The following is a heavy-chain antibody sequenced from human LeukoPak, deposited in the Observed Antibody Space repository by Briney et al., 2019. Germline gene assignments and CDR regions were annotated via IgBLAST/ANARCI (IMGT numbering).Heavy chain of an antibody. Sequence: GGSLRLSCAASGFTLSSCSMNWVRQAPGKGLEWLSYITRSGSARYYADAVNGRFTISRDNAKNSLYLQMNSLRAEDTAVYYCATQWELHPAFWGQGTLVTVSS. V-gene: IGHV3-48*01. CDR1: GFTLSSCS. D-gene: IGHD1-26*01. J-gene: IGHJ4*02. CDR2: ITRSGSAR. CDR3: ATQWELHPAF.